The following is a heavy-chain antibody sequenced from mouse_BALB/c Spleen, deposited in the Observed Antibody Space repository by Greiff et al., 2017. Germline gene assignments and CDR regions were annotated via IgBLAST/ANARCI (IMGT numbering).Heavy chain of an antibody. CDR2: IWAGGST. J-gene: IGHJ3*01. V-gene: IGHV2-9*02. CDR1: GFSLTSYG. Sequence: VMLVESGPGLVAPSQSLSITCTVSGFSLTSYGVHWVRQPPGKGLEWLGVIWAGGSTNYNSALMSRLSISKDNSKSQVFLKMNSLQTDDTAMYYCAREPLGLRRAWFAYWGQGTLVTVSA. CDR3: AREPLGLRRAWFAY. D-gene: IGHD2-2*01.